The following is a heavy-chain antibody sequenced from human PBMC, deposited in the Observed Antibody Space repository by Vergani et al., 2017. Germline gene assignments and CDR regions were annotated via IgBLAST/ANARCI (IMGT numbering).Heavy chain of an antibody. D-gene: IGHD4-17*01. J-gene: IGHJ4*02. Sequence: QVQLQESGPGLVKPSETLSLTCTVSGVSINTYFWSWIRQPTGKGLEWVGHVDYSGSTNYNPSLKSRVTISVDTSKNQFSLKLSSVTAADTAVYYCATRYGDYDYYFDYWGQGTLVTVSS. CDR3: ATRYGDYDYYFDY. V-gene: IGHV4-59*08. CDR2: VDYSGST. CDR1: GVSINTYF.